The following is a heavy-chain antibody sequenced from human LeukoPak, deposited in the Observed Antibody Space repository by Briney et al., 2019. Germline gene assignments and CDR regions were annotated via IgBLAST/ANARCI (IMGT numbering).Heavy chain of an antibody. CDR2: ISSSSSYI. V-gene: IGHV3-21*04. CDR1: GFTFSSYS. Sequence: PGGSLRLSCAASGFTFSSYSMNWVRQAPGKGLEWVSSISSSSSYIYYADSVKGRFTISRDNAKNSLYLQMNSLRSDDTAVYYCARDSRGYFDYWGQGTLVTVSS. J-gene: IGHJ4*02. CDR3: ARDSRGYFDY. D-gene: IGHD1-1*01.